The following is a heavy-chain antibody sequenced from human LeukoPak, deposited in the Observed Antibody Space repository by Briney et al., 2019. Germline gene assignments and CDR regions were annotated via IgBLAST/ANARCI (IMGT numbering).Heavy chain of an antibody. CDR2: ISSSSSNK. CDR3: ARDSSSGTANWFDP. J-gene: IGHJ5*02. CDR1: GFTFSSYS. V-gene: IGHV3-21*01. Sequence: PGGSLRLSCAASGFTFSSYSMNWVRQAPGKGLEWVSTISSSSSNKYYADSVKGRFTISRDNARNSLYLQMNSLRAEDTAVYYCARDSSSGTANWFDPWGQGTLVTVSS. D-gene: IGHD3-22*01.